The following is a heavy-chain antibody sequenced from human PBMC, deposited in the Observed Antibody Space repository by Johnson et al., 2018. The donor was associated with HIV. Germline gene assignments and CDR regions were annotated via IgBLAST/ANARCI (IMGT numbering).Heavy chain of an antibody. CDR2: IKQDGSEK. CDR1: GFTFFDYY. V-gene: IGHV3-7*05. Sequence: EQLVESGGGLVKPGGSLRLSCAAFGFTFFDYYMSWVRQAPGKGLEWVANIKQDGSEKYYVDSMKGRFTISRDNAKNSLYLQMNSLRAEDTAVYYCARNDTGYSSSFDAFDVWGQGTMVTVSS. D-gene: IGHD6-13*01. J-gene: IGHJ3*01. CDR3: ARNDTGYSSSFDAFDV.